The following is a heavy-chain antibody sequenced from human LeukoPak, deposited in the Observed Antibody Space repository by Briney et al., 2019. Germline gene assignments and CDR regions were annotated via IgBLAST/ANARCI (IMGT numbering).Heavy chain of an antibody. D-gene: IGHD6-19*01. CDR3: ASPYGVGWLARGPMDV. CDR2: ISSSGSTI. Sequence: GGSLRLSCAASGFTFSDYYMSWIRQAPGKGLEWVSYISSSGSTIYYADSVKGRFTISRDNAKNSLYLQMNSLRAEDTAVYYCASPYGVGWLARGPMDVWGKGTTVTVSS. CDR1: GFTFSDYY. V-gene: IGHV3-11*04. J-gene: IGHJ6*03.